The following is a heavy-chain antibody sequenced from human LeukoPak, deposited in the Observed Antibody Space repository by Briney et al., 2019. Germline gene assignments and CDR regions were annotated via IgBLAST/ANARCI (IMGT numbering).Heavy chain of an antibody. D-gene: IGHD1-1*01. CDR2: IYYSGST. Sequence: PSETLSHTCTVSGGSISSYYWSWIRQPPGKGLEWIGYIYYSGSTNYNPSLKSRVTISVDTSKNQFSLKLSSVTAADTAVYYCARGGYGGAFDIWGQGTMVTVSS. J-gene: IGHJ3*02. CDR1: GGSISSYY. V-gene: IGHV4-59*01. CDR3: ARGGYGGAFDI.